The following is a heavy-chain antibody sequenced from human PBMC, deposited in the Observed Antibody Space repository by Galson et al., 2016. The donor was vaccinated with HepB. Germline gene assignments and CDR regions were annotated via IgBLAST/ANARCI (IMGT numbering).Heavy chain of an antibody. CDR3: AKDLTIFGMIMSPGD. V-gene: IGHV3-21*01. Sequence: SLRLSCAASGFTFSSYPMNWVRRSPGKGLEWVSSISSSSTYIHYADSVKGRFTISRDNSKNTLYLQMNSLRPEDTAVYYCAKDLTIFGMIMSPGDWGQGTLVTVSS. CDR2: ISSSSTYI. D-gene: IGHD3-3*01. CDR1: GFTFSSYP. J-gene: IGHJ4*02.